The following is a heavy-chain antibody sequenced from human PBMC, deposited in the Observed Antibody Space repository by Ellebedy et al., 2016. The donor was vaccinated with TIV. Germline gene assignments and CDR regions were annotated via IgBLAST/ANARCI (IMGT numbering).Heavy chain of an antibody. Sequence: GGSLRLSXAASGFIFSSAWMSWVRQAPGKGLEWVSGISWNSGHTHYADSVKGRFTISRDNAKNSLYLQMNSLRPEDTALYYCAKGGSGYVRGYYSDYWGQGTLVTVSS. J-gene: IGHJ4*02. D-gene: IGHD3-22*01. CDR1: GFIFSSAW. CDR2: ISWNSGHT. V-gene: IGHV3-20*03. CDR3: AKGGSGYVRGYYSDY.